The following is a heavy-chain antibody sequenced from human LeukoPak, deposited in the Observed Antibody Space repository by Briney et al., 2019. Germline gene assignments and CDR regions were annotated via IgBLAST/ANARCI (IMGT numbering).Heavy chain of an antibody. D-gene: IGHD1-1*01. J-gene: IGHJ6*03. CDR2: SSTVTGNI. CDR3: ATTGNFYDMDV. V-gene: IGHV3-48*04. Sequence: GGSLRLSCVVSGITLSNYAMSWVRQAPGKGLEWLSYSSTVTGNIYYADSVKGRFTISRDNAKSSLNLQMSSLRAEDTAVYFCATTGNFYDMDVWGKGTTVTVSS. CDR1: GITLSNYA.